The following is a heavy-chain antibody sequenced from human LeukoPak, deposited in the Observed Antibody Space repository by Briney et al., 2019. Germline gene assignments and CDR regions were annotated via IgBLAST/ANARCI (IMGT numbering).Heavy chain of an antibody. Sequence: GGSLRLSCAASGFTFSSYAMHWVRQAPGKGLEWVAVISYDGSNKYYADSVKGRFTISRDNSKNTLYLQMNSLRAEDTAVYYCARLLSGNWGQGALVTVSS. V-gene: IGHV3-30-3*01. CDR2: ISYDGSNK. J-gene: IGHJ4*02. CDR1: GFTFSSYA. D-gene: IGHD2-15*01. CDR3: ARLLSGN.